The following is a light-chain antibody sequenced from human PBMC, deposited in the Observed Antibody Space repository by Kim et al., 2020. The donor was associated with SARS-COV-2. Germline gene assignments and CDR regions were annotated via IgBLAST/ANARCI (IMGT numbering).Light chain of an antibody. V-gene: IGLV3-19*01. CDR2: GKY. CDR1: SLRNSY. Sequence: SSELTQDPVVSVALGQTVCLTCQGDSLRNSYATWYQQSPGQAPVLVLYGKYNRLSVIPARVPGSASVNTASLTITGAQAADAADYSSNSRASSGDPVVFG. J-gene: IGLJ2*01. CDR3: NSRASSGDPVV.